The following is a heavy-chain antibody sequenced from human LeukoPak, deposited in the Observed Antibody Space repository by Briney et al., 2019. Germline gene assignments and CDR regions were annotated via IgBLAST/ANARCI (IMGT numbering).Heavy chain of an antibody. CDR3: AKGVGYYYGSGSLI. Sequence: AGGSLRLSCAASGFTFDDYAMHWVRQAPGKVLEWVSLISGDGGSTYYADSVKGRFTIFRDNSKNSLYLQMNSLRTEDTALYYCAKGVGYYYGSGSLIWGQGTLVTVSS. D-gene: IGHD3-10*01. CDR2: ISGDGGST. V-gene: IGHV3-43*02. J-gene: IGHJ4*02. CDR1: GFTFDDYA.